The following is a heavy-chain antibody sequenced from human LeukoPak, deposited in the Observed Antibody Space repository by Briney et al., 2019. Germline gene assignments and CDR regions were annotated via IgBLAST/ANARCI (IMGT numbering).Heavy chain of an antibody. J-gene: IGHJ4*02. CDR3: AKDFRIGYSAHFDY. V-gene: IGHV3-53*01. Sequence: GGSLRLSCAASGFTVSSNYMSWVRQAPGKGLERVSVIYSGGSTYYADSVKGRFTISRDNSKNTLYLQMDSLRGEDTAVYYCAKDFRIGYSAHFDYWGQGALVTVSS. D-gene: IGHD2-21*01. CDR1: GFTVSSNY. CDR2: IYSGGST.